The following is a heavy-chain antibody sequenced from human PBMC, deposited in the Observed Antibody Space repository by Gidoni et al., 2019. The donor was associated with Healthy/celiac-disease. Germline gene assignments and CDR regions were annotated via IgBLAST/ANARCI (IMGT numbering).Heavy chain of an antibody. CDR1: GASISSSSYY. CDR2: MYYSGST. D-gene: IGHD3-10*01. CDR3: ANNYYGSGSFYNPGWCDP. Sequence: QLQLQESGPGLVKPSETLSLTCTVSGASISSSSYYWGWIRPTPGKGLEWSGIMYYSGSTYYNPSLRSRVNIFVETAKNQFYLKLSSVTAADTAVYYCANNYYGSGSFYNPGWCDPWGQGTLVTVSS. J-gene: IGHJ5*02. V-gene: IGHV4-39*01.